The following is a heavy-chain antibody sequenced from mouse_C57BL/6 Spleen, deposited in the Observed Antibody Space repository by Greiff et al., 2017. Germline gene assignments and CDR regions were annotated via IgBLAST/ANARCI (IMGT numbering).Heavy chain of an antibody. Sequence: QVQLQQSGAELARPGASVKLSCKASGYTFTSYGISWVKQRTGQGLEWIGEIYPRSGNTYYNAKFKGKATLTADKSSRTAYMELRSLTSEDSAVYFCARSYDYAFDYWGQGTTLTVSS. V-gene: IGHV1-81*01. D-gene: IGHD2-4*01. CDR1: GYTFTSYG. CDR2: IYPRSGNT. J-gene: IGHJ2*01. CDR3: ARSYDYAFDY.